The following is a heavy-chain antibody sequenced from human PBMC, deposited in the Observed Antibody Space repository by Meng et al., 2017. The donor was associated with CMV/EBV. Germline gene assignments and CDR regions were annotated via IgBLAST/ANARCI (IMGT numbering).Heavy chain of an antibody. CDR3: ARDQVGAFDI. V-gene: IGHV4-34*01. J-gene: IGHJ4*02. CDR1: GGSFSGYY. Sequence: SETLSLTCAVYGGSFSGYYWSWIRQPPGKGLEWIGEINHSGSTNYNPSLKSRVTISVDTSKNQFSLKLSSVTAADTAVYYCARDQVGAFDIWGQGTLVTVSS. CDR2: INHSGST. D-gene: IGHD3-9*01.